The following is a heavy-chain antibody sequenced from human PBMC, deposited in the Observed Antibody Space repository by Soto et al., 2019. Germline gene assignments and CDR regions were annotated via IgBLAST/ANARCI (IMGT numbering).Heavy chain of an antibody. J-gene: IGHJ3*02. Sequence: PGGSLRLSCAASGFTFSSYAMHWVRQAPGKGLEWVAVISYDGSNKYYADSVKGRFTISRDNSKNTPYLQMNSLRAEDTAVYYCARDGNYDILGDAFDIWGQGTMVTVSS. D-gene: IGHD3-9*01. CDR3: ARDGNYDILGDAFDI. CDR1: GFTFSSYA. V-gene: IGHV3-30-3*01. CDR2: ISYDGSNK.